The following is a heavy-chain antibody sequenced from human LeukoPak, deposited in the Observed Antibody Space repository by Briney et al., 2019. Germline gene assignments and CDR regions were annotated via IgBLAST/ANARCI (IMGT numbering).Heavy chain of an antibody. CDR1: GYTFTTYY. J-gene: IGHJ4*02. Sequence: ASVKVSCKASGYTFTTYYIHWVRQAAGQGGEWMGIINPSIGTTTYAQKFQGRVTMTRDTSTSTVYMELSSLRSEDTAVYYCARRDSGSYYYFEYWGQGTLVTVSS. D-gene: IGHD1-26*01. CDR2: INPSIGTT. CDR3: ARRDSGSYYYFEY. V-gene: IGHV1-46*01.